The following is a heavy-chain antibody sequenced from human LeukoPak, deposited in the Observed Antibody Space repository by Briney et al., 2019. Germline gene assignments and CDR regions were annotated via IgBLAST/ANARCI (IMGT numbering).Heavy chain of an antibody. J-gene: IGHJ4*02. CDR1: GFPFDNAW. Sequence: GGSLRLSCAASGFPFDNAWMNWIRQTPGKGLEWVGHIKSKSDGGAPAHAAPVKGRFTISRDDSENTLYLQMNSLKTEDTAMYFCTTGPFDYWGQGALVTVSS. CDR2: IKSKSDGGAP. V-gene: IGHV3-15*07. CDR3: TTGPFDY.